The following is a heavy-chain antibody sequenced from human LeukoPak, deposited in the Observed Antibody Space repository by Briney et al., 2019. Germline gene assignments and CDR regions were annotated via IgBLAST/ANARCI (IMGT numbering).Heavy chain of an antibody. Sequence: GASVKVSCKASGYTFTSYHMHWVRQAPGQGLEWMGMINPSGGDTNYAQKSQGRVTMARDMSTSTVYMELSSLRSEDTAVYYCARDRGDGYIDFDYWGQGTLVIVSS. V-gene: IGHV1-46*01. CDR3: ARDRGDGYIDFDY. D-gene: IGHD5-24*01. J-gene: IGHJ4*02. CDR1: GYTFTSYH. CDR2: INPSGGDT.